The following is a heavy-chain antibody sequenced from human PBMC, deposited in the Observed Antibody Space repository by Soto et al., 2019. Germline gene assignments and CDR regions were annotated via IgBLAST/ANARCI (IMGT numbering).Heavy chain of an antibody. V-gene: IGHV4-59*08. J-gene: IGHJ6*02. CDR1: GGSISSYY. Sequence: PSETLSLTCTVSGGSISSYYWSWIRQPPGKGLEWIGYIYYSGSTNYNPSLKSRVTISVDTSKNQFSLKLSSVTAADTAVYYCARHFPNLFHYYYYGMDVRGQGTTVTVSS. CDR3: ARHFPNLFHYYYYGMDV. CDR2: IYYSGST.